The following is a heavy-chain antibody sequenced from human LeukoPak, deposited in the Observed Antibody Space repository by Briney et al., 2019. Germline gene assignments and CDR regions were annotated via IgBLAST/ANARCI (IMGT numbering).Heavy chain of an antibody. Sequence: GRTLRLSCAASGVALRSYRMPSVRHVPGKGLVWVSRINGDGTITTYADFAKGRFTISRDNTKNILYLEMNNLRAEDTGIYYCSRSQFDYWGQGILVTVSS. CDR3: SRSQFDY. J-gene: IGHJ4*02. CDR2: INGDGTIT. V-gene: IGHV3-74*03. CDR1: GVALRSYR.